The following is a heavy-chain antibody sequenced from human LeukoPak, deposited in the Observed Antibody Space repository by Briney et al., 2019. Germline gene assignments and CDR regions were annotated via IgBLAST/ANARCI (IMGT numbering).Heavy chain of an antibody. CDR1: GFTFSDYS. V-gene: IGHV3-21*01. CDR2: ISRRSRHV. Sequence: GGSLRLSCTASGFTFSDYSMNWVRQAPGKGLEWVSSISRRSRHVYYAGSVKGRFTISRDNAKNSLYPQMNRLRAEDMAVYFCVRDLMGSGATTAYLHHWGQGTLVTVSS. CDR3: VRDLMGSGATTAYLHH. D-gene: IGHD4/OR15-4a*01. J-gene: IGHJ1*01.